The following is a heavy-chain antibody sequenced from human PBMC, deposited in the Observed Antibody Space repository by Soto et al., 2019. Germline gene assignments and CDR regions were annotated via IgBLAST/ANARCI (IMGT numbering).Heavy chain of an antibody. J-gene: IGHJ4*02. CDR3: AREPYGDSQYFDY. CDR2: VSFDGKVT. Sequence: QVQLVESGGGMAQAGTSLRLSCTGSGFTFNSVSQHWVRQGPDKGLEWVAVVSFDGKVTYYADSVKGRFTVSRDISKNTIYLQANSLRPEDTAVYYCAREPYGDSQYFDYWGPGIPVTVSS. V-gene: IGHV3-30*04. D-gene: IGHD2-21*02. CDR1: GFTFNSVS.